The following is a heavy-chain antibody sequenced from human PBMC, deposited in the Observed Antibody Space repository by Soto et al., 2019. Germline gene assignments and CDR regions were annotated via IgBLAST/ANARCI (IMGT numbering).Heavy chain of an antibody. CDR3: ATVFDV. CDR2: IDTDGGGT. V-gene: IGHV3-74*01. CDR1: GFTFRSHR. J-gene: IGHJ4*02. Sequence: DVQLVESGGGLVQPGRSLRVSCAASGFTFRSHRIHWVRQAPGKGLEWVSRIDTDGGGTSYADSVKGRFSISTDNAKNTVYLQMNDLRVEDTAVYYCATVFDVWGQGTLVSVSS.